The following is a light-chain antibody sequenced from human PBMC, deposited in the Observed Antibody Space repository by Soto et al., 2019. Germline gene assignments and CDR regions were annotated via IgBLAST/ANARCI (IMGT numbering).Light chain of an antibody. CDR3: QQYENSPIT. CDR1: QSVSSSF. V-gene: IGKV3-20*01. J-gene: IGKJ1*01. Sequence: EIVLTHSPCTLSLSPGETTTLSCRASQSVSSSFLAWYQQKSGQAPRLLIYGASSRATGIPDRFSGSGYETDFQLSITRLEPEDFAMYYCQQYENSPITFGLGTKVDIK. CDR2: GAS.